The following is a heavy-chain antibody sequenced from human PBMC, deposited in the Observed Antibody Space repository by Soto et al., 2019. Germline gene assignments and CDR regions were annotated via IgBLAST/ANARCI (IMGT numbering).Heavy chain of an antibody. CDR3: ARGSSSSPWFDP. J-gene: IGHJ5*02. D-gene: IGHD6-6*01. Sequence: PSETLSLTCTVSGGSISIGGYYWSWIRQHPGKGLEWIGYIYYSGSTYYNPSLRSRVTISVDTSKNQFSLKLSSVTAADTAVYYCARGSSSSPWFDPWGQGTLVTV. CDR1: GGSISIGGYY. CDR2: IYYSGST. V-gene: IGHV4-31*03.